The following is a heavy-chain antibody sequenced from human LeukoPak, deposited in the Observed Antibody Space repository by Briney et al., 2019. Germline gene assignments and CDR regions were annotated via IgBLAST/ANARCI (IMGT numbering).Heavy chain of an antibody. D-gene: IGHD4-17*01. Sequence: PGGSLRLSCAASGFTVSSDYMSWVRQPPGKGLEWVSVIYSGGGTNYADSVKGRFTISRDNSKKTLYPQMNSLSPDDTALYYCAKARPPYGDYSYYFDYWGLGTLVTVSS. CDR2: IYSGGGT. J-gene: IGHJ4*02. CDR3: AKARPPYGDYSYYFDY. CDR1: GFTVSSDY. V-gene: IGHV3-53*05.